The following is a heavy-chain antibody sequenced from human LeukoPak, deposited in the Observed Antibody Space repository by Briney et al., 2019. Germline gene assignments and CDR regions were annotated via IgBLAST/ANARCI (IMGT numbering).Heavy chain of an antibody. D-gene: IGHD6-13*01. CDR3: ARAPSFSRRLAYSSSYSAFDI. CDR2: ISSSSSYI. V-gene: IGHV3-21*01. Sequence: GGSLRPSCAASGFTFSSYSMNWVRQAPGKGLEWVSSISSSSSYIYYADSVKGRFTISRDNAKNSLYLQMNSLRAEDTAVYYCARAPSFSRRLAYSSSYSAFDIWGQGTMVTVSS. CDR1: GFTFSSYS. J-gene: IGHJ3*02.